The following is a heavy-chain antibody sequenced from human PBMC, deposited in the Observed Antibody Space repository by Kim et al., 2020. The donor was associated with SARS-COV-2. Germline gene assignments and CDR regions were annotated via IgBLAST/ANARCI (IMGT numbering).Heavy chain of an antibody. J-gene: IGHJ6*02. D-gene: IGHD3-3*02. V-gene: IGHV4-59*13. CDR2: IYYSGST. CDR3: ARDQRIFYYYYGMDV. Sequence: SETLSLTCTVSGGSISSYYWSWIRQPPGKGLEWIGYIYYSGSTNYNPSLKSRVTISVDTSKNQFSLKLSSVTAADMAVYYCARDQRIFYYYYGMDVWGQG. CDR1: GGSISSYY.